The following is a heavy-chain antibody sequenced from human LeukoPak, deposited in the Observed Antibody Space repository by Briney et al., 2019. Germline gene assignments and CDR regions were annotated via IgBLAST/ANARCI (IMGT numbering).Heavy chain of an antibody. V-gene: IGHV5-51*01. CDR3: ARRDYDSRGYFLVY. CDR1: GYSFTNFW. D-gene: IGHD3-22*01. Sequence: GESLKISCKASGYSFTNFWIGWVRQMPGKGLEWMGIIYPGDSDTRYSPSFQGQVTISADKSISTAYLQWSSLKASDTAMYYCARRDYDSRGYFLVYWGQGTLVTVSS. CDR2: IYPGDSDT. J-gene: IGHJ4*02.